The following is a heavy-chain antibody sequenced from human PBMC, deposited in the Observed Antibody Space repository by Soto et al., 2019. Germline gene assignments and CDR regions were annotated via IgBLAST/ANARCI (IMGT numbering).Heavy chain of an antibody. D-gene: IGHD3-3*01. V-gene: IGHV1-18*01. Sequence: ASVKVSCKASGYTFTSYVISWVRQAPGQGLEWMGWISAYNGNTNYAQKLQGRVTMTTDTSTSTAYMELRSLRSDDTAVYYCARVRNSYYDFWSGHTYNWFDPWG. CDR2: ISAYNGNT. CDR3: ARVRNSYYDFWSGHTYNWFDP. CDR1: GYTFTSYV. J-gene: IGHJ5*02.